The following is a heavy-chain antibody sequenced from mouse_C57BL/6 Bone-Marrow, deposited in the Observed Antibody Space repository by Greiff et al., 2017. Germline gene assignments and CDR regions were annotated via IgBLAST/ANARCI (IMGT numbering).Heavy chain of an antibody. CDR2: FYPGSGSI. V-gene: IGHV1-62-2*01. D-gene: IGHD3-2*02. J-gene: IGHJ3*01. CDR1: GYTFTEYT. Sequence: QVQLKQSGAELVKPGASVKLSCKASGYTFTEYTIHWVKQRSGQGLEWIGWFYPGSGSIKYNEKFKDKATLTADKSSSTVYMELSRLTSEDSAVYFCARHEERGKAAQATAWFAYWGQGTLVTVSA. CDR3: ARHEERGKAAQATAWFAY.